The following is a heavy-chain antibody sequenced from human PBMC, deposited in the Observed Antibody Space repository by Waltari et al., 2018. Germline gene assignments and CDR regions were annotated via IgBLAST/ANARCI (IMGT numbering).Heavy chain of an antibody. CDR1: GFTLSCYA. D-gene: IGHD6-13*01. CDR3: AAGYSGSLSLDV. V-gene: IGHV3-23*04. J-gene: IGHJ4*02. Sequence: EVQLVETGGGLVQPGRSLRLSHAASGFTLSCYAIKWVRQAPGKGLEWISAINSGGGSTYYADSVKGRFTISRDNSKNTLSLQMNSLRAEDTAVYYCAAGYSGSLSLDVWGRGVLVTVSS. CDR2: INSGGGST.